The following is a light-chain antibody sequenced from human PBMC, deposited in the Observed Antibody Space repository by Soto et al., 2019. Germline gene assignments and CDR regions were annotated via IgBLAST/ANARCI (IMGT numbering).Light chain of an antibody. CDR2: DAS. CDR1: QGINTY. Sequence: AIRMTQSPSSFSASTGDTVTITCRASQGINTYLVWYQQKPGKAPKLLTYDASTLQSGVPSRFSGSESGTDFALTISRLQSEDFATYYCQQYSSYRVTCGQGTRLEI. V-gene: IGKV1-8*01. J-gene: IGKJ5*01. CDR3: QQYSSYRVT.